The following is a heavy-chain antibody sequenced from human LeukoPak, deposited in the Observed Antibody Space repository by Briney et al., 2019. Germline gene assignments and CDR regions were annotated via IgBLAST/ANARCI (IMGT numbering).Heavy chain of an antibody. CDR2: IYYSGST. CDR3: ARSNYYDSSGYYFRWFDP. D-gene: IGHD3-22*01. CDR1: GGSISSGGYY. J-gene: IGHJ5*02. Sequence: SETLSLTCTVSGGSISSGGYYWSWIRQHPGKGLEWIVSIYYSGSTYYNPSLKSRVTISVDTSKNQFSLKLSSVTAADTAVYYCARSNYYDSSGYYFRWFDPWGQGTLVTVSS. V-gene: IGHV4-31*03.